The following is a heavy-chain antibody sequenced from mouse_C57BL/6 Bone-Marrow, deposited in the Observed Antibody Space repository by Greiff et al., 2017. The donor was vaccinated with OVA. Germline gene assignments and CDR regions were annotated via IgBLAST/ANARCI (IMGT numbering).Heavy chain of an antibody. CDR3: TTDGYYWDPSYCDY. CDR1: GFNIKDDY. V-gene: IGHV14-4*01. CDR2: IDPENGDT. D-gene: IGHD2-3*01. Sequence: EVMLVESGAELVRPGASVKLSCTASGFNIKDDYMHWVKQRPEQGLEWIGWIDPENGDTEYASKFQGKATITADTSSNTAYLQLSSLTSEDTAVYYCTTDGYYWDPSYCDYWGQGTTLTVSS. J-gene: IGHJ2*01.